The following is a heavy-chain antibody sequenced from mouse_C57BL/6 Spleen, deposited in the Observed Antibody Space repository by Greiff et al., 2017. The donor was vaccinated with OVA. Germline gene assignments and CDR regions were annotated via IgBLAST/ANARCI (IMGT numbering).Heavy chain of an antibody. CDR1: GFSLTSYG. Sequence: VQLQQSGPGLVAPSQSLSITCTVSGFSLTSYGVDWVRQSPGKGLEWLGVIWGVGSTHYNSALKSRLSISKDNSKSQVFVKMNCLQTDYTAMYSCASGCWFAYWGQGTLVTVSA. J-gene: IGHJ3*01. CDR3: ASGCWFAY. CDR2: IWGVGST. V-gene: IGHV2-6*01.